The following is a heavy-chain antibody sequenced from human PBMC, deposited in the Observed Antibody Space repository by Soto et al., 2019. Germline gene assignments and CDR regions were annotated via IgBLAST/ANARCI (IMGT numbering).Heavy chain of an antibody. CDR1: GFTFSSYA. J-gene: IGHJ4*02. CDR2: ISGSGGST. CDR3: AKEAYCSSTSCSTYFDY. Sequence: GGSLRLSCAASGFTFSSYAMSWVRQAPGKGLEWVSAISGSGGSTYYAHSVKGRFTISGDNSKNTLYLQMNSLRAEDTAVYYCAKEAYCSSTSCSTYFDYWGQGTLVTVSS. V-gene: IGHV3-23*01. D-gene: IGHD2-2*01.